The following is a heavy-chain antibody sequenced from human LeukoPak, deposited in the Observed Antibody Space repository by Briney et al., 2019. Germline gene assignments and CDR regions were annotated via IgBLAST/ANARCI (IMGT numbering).Heavy chain of an antibody. Sequence: GGSLRLSCAASGFNFSIYGMNWVRQAPGKGLEWVSSISSSSSYIYYADSVKGRFTISRDNAKNSLYLQMNSLRAEDTAVYYCARGGLYGDLRGFDYWGQGTLVTVSS. D-gene: IGHD4-17*01. CDR2: ISSSSSYI. V-gene: IGHV3-21*01. CDR3: ARGGLYGDLRGFDY. CDR1: GFNFSIYG. J-gene: IGHJ4*02.